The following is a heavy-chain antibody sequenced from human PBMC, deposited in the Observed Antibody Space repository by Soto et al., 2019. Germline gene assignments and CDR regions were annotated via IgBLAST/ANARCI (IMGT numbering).Heavy chain of an antibody. V-gene: IGHV3-30*04. D-gene: IGHD2-8*01. CDR1: EFTFNRHA. CDR2: ISHDGRFK. J-gene: IGHJ4*02. Sequence: QVQLVESGGGVVQPGRSLRLSCAASEFTFNRHAMHWVRQAPGKRLEWVAVISHDGRFKYYADSVKGRFTISRDNSMNTLDLQMNSLRAEDTAIYFCARVSGHVYATLHGPFDYWGQGTLVTVSS. CDR3: ARVSGHVYATLHGPFDY.